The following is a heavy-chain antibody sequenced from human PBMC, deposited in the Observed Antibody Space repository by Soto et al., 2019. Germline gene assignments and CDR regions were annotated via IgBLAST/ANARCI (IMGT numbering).Heavy chain of an antibody. D-gene: IGHD3-10*01. CDR1: GFTFSSYA. Sequence: GGSLRLSCAASGFTFSSYAMSWVRQAPGKGLEWVSAISGSGGSTYYADSVKGRFTISRDNSKNTLYLQMNSLRAEDTAVYYCAKAPMVRGVIINSWFDPWGQGTLVTVSS. V-gene: IGHV3-23*01. CDR2: ISGSGGST. J-gene: IGHJ5*02. CDR3: AKAPMVRGVIINSWFDP.